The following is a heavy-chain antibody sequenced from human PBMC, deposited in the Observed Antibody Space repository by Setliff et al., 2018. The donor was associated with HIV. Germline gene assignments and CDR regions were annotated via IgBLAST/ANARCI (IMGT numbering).Heavy chain of an antibody. CDR2: LIPVLGEP. D-gene: IGHD3-10*01. CDR3: ARGVLYGLSEY. J-gene: IGHJ4*02. V-gene: IGHV1-69*11. Sequence: SVKVSCKASGHTPRHYGINWIRQAPGQGLEWVGSLIPVLGEPHYAPRFQGXXTNTADDSTNTAYLELSNLRFDDTATYYCARGVLYGLSEYWGTGSLVTVSS. CDR1: GHTPRHYG.